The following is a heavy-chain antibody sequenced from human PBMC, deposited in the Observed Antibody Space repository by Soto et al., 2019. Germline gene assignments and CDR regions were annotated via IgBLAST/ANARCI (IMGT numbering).Heavy chain of an antibody. CDR1: GFTLNSFA. V-gene: IGHV3-23*01. Sequence: EVKLLESGGGLVPPWGSLRLTCAASGFTLNSFALSWVRQAPGKGLEWISSIRGSGDRTYYADSVKGRFTVSRDNSKGTLSLQMDILSADDSAVYYCARGLTVTAWGRLDPWGQGTLVTVSS. CDR3: ARGLTVTAWGRLDP. D-gene: IGHD2-21*02. CDR2: IRGSGDRT. J-gene: IGHJ5*02.